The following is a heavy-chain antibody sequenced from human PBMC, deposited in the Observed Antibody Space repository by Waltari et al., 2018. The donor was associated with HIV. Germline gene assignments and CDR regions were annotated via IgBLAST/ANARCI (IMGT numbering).Heavy chain of an antibody. D-gene: IGHD1-7*01. J-gene: IGHJ4*02. CDR3: ARFFLGRPELDFDY. CDR1: GFSFNTYW. CDR2: KKGEGSEK. Sequence: EVQLVQSGGGLVQPGGSLTVACAASGFSFNTYWMSWIRQAPGKGLGWGANKKGEGSEKYYVDSLEGRFTISRDNAENSVYLQMNSLGAEDTAVYYCARFFLGRPELDFDYWGQGTLVTVSS. V-gene: IGHV3-7*01.